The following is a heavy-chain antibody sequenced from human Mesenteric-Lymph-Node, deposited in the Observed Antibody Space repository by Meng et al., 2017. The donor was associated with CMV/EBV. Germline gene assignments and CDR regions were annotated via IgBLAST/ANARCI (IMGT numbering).Heavy chain of an antibody. J-gene: IGHJ4*02. V-gene: IGHV4-39*07. CDR2: IYYSGST. CDR1: GCYISSSSYY. CDR3: ARGNTMVRGVFDY. Sequence: SGCYISSSSYYWGWIRQPPGKGLEWIGGIYYSGSTYYNPSLKSRVTISVDTSKNQFSLKLSSVTAADTAVYYCARGNTMVRGVFDYWGQGTLVTVSS. D-gene: IGHD3-10*01.